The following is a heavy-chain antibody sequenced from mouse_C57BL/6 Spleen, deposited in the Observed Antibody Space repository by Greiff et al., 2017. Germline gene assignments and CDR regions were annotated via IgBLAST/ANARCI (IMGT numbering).Heavy chain of an antibody. CDR3: TTYYDGYSLDY. D-gene: IGHD2-3*01. V-gene: IGHV14-4*01. J-gene: IGHJ2*01. Sequence: EVQLQQSGAELVRPGASVKLSCTASGFNIKDDYMHWVKQRPEQGLEWIGWIDPENGDTEYASKFQGKATITADTSSNTAYLQLSSLTSEDTAVYYCTTYYDGYSLDYWGQGTTLTVSS. CDR1: GFNIKDDY. CDR2: IDPENGDT.